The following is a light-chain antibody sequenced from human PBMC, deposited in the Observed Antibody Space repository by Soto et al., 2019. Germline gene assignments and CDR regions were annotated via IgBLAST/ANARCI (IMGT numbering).Light chain of an antibody. CDR2: DAS. Sequence: DIQMTQSPSTLSAYIGERVTSTCRASQSISGWLAWYQQKPGKAPKLLISDASSLDSGVPSRFSGRGSGTEFTLTISSLQPDDFATYYCQQYKSSLEAFGQGTKVDIK. CDR1: QSISGW. J-gene: IGKJ1*01. V-gene: IGKV1-5*01. CDR3: QQYKSSLEA.